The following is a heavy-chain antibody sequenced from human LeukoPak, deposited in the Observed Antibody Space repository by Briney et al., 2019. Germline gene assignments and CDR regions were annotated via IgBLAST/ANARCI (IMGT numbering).Heavy chain of an antibody. J-gene: IGHJ4*02. V-gene: IGHV3-23*01. CDR2: ISGSGGST. Sequence: GGSLRLSCAASGFTFSSYAMSWVRQAPGKGLEWVSSISGSGGSTYYADSVKGRSTISRDNSKNTLYLQMNSLRAEDAAVYYCARDSEIVVLVAAIDYWGQGTLVTVSS. D-gene: IGHD2-15*01. CDR1: GFTFSSYA. CDR3: ARDSEIVVLVAAIDY.